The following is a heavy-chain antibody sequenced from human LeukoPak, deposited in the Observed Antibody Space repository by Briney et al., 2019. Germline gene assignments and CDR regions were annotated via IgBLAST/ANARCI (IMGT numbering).Heavy chain of an antibody. CDR3: ARDDGDYGAFDI. Sequence: GGSLRLSCAASGFTFSSFAMSWVRQAPGKGLEWVSGISGSGASTYYADSVKGRFTIPRDNSKNTLYLQMNSLRAEDTAVYYCARDDGDYGAFDIWGQGTMVTVSS. J-gene: IGHJ3*02. V-gene: IGHV3-23*01. D-gene: IGHD4-17*01. CDR1: GFTFSSFA. CDR2: ISGSGAST.